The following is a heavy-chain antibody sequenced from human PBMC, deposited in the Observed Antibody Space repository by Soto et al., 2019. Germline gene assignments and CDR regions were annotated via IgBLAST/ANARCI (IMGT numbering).Heavy chain of an antibody. V-gene: IGHV3-33*01. CDR3: ARDGRGATVIYYYGMDV. CDR2: IWYDGSNK. D-gene: IGHD4-17*01. CDR1: GFTFSSYG. J-gene: IGHJ6*02. Sequence: GGSLRLSCAASGFTFSSYGMHWVRQAPGKGLEWVAVIWYDGSNKYYADSVKGRFTISRDNSKNTLYLQMNSLRAEDTAVYYCARDGRGATVIYYYGMDVWGQGTTVTVSS.